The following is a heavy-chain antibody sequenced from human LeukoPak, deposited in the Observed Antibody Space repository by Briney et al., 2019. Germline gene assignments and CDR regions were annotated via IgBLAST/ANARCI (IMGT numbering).Heavy chain of an antibody. CDR1: GGSFSSYY. CDR2: IYYSGST. J-gene: IGHJ4*02. CDR3: ARASYCSGGSCPPHFDY. V-gene: IGHV4-59*12. D-gene: IGHD2-15*01. Sequence: SETLSLTCAVYGGSFSSYYWSWIRQPPGKGLEWIGYIYYSGSTNYNPSLKSRVTISVDTSKNQFSLKVSSVTAADTAFYYCARASYCSGGSCPPHFDYWGQGTLVTVSS.